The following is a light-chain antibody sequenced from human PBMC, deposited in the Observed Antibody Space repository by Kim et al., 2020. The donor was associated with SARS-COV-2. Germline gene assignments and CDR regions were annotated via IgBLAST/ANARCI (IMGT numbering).Light chain of an antibody. V-gene: IGLV1-44*01. CDR2: SND. J-gene: IGLJ3*02. CDR1: RSNIGSKT. Sequence: PWQKVTISCSVGRSNIGSKTIDWYQQLPGAAPKLLIYSNDQRPSGVPDRCSGSKSGTSASLAISGLQPEDEGDYYCAVWHDSLYGVFGGGTQLTVL. CDR3: AVWHDSLYGV.